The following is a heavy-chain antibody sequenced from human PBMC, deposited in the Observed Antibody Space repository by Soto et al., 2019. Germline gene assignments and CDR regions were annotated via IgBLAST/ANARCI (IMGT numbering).Heavy chain of an antibody. CDR2: ISGSDNST. Sequence: PGGSLRLSCTASGLSVRNNYMSWVRQAPGMGLEWVSVISGSDNSTYYADSVKGRFTISRDSSKNTLYLQMSSLRADDTAVYYCAPMGVWGQGTTDTVSS. V-gene: IGHV3-23*01. CDR3: APMGV. J-gene: IGHJ6*02. CDR1: GLSVRNNY.